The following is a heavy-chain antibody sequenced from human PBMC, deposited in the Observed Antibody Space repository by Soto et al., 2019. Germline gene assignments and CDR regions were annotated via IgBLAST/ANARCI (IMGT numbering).Heavy chain of an antibody. V-gene: IGHV3-73*01. D-gene: IGHD6-13*01. CDR2: IRSKANSYAT. Sequence: GSLRLSCAASGFTFSGSAMHGVRQASGKGLEWVGRIRSKANSYATAYAASVKGRFTISRDDSKNTAYLQMNSLKTEDTAVYYCTIPGGVAAAGINYYYYGMDVWGQGTTVTVSS. J-gene: IGHJ6*02. CDR1: GFTFSGSA. CDR3: TIPGGVAAAGINYYYYGMDV.